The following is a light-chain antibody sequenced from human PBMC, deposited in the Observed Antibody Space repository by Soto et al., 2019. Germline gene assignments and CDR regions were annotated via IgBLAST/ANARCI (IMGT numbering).Light chain of an antibody. CDR2: SGS. J-gene: IGKJ4*02. Sequence: DLQMTQSPSSVSASVGDRVSITCRASQGISNWLAWYQQKPGRAPKLLIYSGSSLQSGVPSRCSGTGSGTDFTLTISSLQPEDVATYYCQQANSFPLTFGRGTKVEIK. V-gene: IGKV1-12*01. CDR3: QQANSFPLT. CDR1: QGISNW.